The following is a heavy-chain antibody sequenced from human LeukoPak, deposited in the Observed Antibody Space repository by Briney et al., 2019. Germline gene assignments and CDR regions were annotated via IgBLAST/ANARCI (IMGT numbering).Heavy chain of an antibody. J-gene: IGHJ4*02. CDR3: ARDQLGRRDKKYYYDSSGYHYFDY. D-gene: IGHD3-22*01. CDR1: GFTFSSYW. CDR2: IKQDGSKK. Sequence: PGGSLRLSCAASGFTFSSYWMSWVRQAPGKGLEWVANIKQDGSKKYYVDSVKGRFTISRDNAKNSLYLQMNSLRAEDTAVYYCARDQLGRRDKKYYYDSSGYHYFDYWGQGTLVTVSS. V-gene: IGHV3-7*01.